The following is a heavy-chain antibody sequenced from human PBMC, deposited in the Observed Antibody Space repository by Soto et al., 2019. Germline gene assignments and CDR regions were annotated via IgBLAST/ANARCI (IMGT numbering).Heavy chain of an antibody. V-gene: IGHV3-23*01. CDR3: AKRGYYDMDV. Sequence: GGSLRLSCAASGFTFSNYAMSWVRQAPGKGLEWVSGIRSSGDRTYYADSVEGRFTISRDNSKNTLYLQMNSLRAEDTAVYYCAKRGYYDMDVWGQGTPVTASS. J-gene: IGHJ6*02. CDR2: IRSSGDRT. CDR1: GFTFSNYA.